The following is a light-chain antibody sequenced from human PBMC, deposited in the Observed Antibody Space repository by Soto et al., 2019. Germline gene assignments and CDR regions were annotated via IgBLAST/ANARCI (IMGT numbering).Light chain of an antibody. V-gene: IGLV2-8*01. Sequence: QSALTQPPSASGSPGQSVTIFCTGTSSDVGGYPFVSWYQQHPGKAPKLVIFEVNKRPSGVPGRFSGSKSGNTASLTVSGLQTEDEADYYCSSYAGNKNVVFGGGTQLTV. J-gene: IGLJ2*01. CDR2: EVN. CDR1: SSDVGGYPF. CDR3: SSYAGNKNVV.